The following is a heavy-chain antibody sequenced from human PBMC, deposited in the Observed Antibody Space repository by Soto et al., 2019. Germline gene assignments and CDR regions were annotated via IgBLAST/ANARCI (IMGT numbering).Heavy chain of an antibody. Sequence: EVQLVESGGGLVQPGGSLRLSCAASGFTFSSYWMHWVRQAPGKGLVWVSRINSDGSSISYADSVKGRFTISRDNAKNRLYLQMNSLGVEDTAVYYCARETGYSSGWRQDYWGQGTLVAVSS. J-gene: IGHJ4*02. V-gene: IGHV3-74*01. D-gene: IGHD6-19*01. CDR3: ARETGYSSGWRQDY. CDR1: GFTFSSYW. CDR2: INSDGSSI.